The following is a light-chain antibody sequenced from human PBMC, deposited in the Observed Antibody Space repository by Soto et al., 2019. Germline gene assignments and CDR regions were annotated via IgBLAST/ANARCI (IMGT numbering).Light chain of an antibody. CDR2: DAS. Sequence: EIQMSQSASTLSASVGDRVTITCRASQSISSWLAWYQQKPGKAPKLLIYDASSLESGVPSRFSGSGSGTEFTLTISSLQPDDFATYYCQQYNSYSRAFGQGTKVDNK. CDR1: QSISSW. V-gene: IGKV1-5*01. CDR3: QQYNSYSRA. J-gene: IGKJ1*01.